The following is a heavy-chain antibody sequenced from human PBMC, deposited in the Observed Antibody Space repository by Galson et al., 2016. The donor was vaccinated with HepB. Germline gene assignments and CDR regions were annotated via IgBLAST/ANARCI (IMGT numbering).Heavy chain of an antibody. D-gene: IGHD2-2*01. CDR1: GFTFSSYA. CDR2: IFYDGSNK. Sequence: SLRLSCAASGFTFSSYAMHWVRQAPDKGLEWVALIFYDGSNKNYADSVKGRFTISRDNSKNTLYLQLDSLRAEDTAVYYCSRDPHRYALQLWGQGTLVTVSS. CDR3: SRDPHRYALQL. J-gene: IGHJ1*01. V-gene: IGHV3-33*01.